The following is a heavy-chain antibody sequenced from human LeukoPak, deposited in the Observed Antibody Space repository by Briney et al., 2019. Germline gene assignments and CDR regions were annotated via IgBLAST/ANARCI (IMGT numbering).Heavy chain of an antibody. J-gene: IGHJ6*03. Sequence: SETLSLTCTVSGGSISSYYWSWIRQPPGKGLEWIGYIYYSGSTNYNPSLKSRVTISVDTSKNQFSLKLSSVTAADTAVYYCARGKGSPSDYYYYYMDVWGKGTTVTISS. D-gene: IGHD6-13*01. CDR1: GGSISSYY. V-gene: IGHV4-59*01. CDR3: ARGKGSPSDYYYYYMDV. CDR2: IYYSGST.